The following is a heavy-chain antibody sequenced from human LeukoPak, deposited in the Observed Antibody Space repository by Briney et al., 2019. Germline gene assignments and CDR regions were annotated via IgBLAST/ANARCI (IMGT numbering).Heavy chain of an antibody. J-gene: IGHJ4*02. Sequence: GGSLRLSCAASGFTVSSNYMSWVRQAPGKGLEWVSVIYSGGRTYYADSVKGRFTISRDNSKNTLYLQMNSLRAEDTAVYYCARDGIAAAGTPFDYWGQGTLVTVSS. D-gene: IGHD6-13*01. V-gene: IGHV3-66*01. CDR2: IYSGGRT. CDR1: GFTVSSNY. CDR3: ARDGIAAAGTPFDY.